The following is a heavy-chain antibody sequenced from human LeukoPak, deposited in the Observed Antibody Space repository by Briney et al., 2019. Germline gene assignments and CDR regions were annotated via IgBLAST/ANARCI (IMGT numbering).Heavy chain of an antibody. J-gene: IGHJ3*02. CDR2: INSDGSST. V-gene: IGHV3-74*01. Sequence: GGSLRLSCAASGFTFSSYWMHWVRQAPGKGLVWVSRINSDGSSTSYADSVKGRFTISRDNAKNTLYLQMNSLRAEDTAVYYWARDAGSGSYAFDIWDQGTMVTVSS. CDR1: GFTFSSYW. CDR3: ARDAGSGSYAFDI. D-gene: IGHD3-10*01.